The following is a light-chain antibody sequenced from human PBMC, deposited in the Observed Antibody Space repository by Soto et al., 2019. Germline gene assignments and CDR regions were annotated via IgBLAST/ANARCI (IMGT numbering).Light chain of an antibody. CDR1: HSVSSTY. CDR3: QQYNDRPRT. J-gene: IGKJ1*01. Sequence: EIVLTQSPGTLSLSPGERATLSCRASHSVSSTYLAWYQQNRGQAPRLLIYGASTRGTGVPARFSGSGSGTEFTLTISSLQSEDFAVYYCQQYNDRPRTFGQGTKVDIK. CDR2: GAS. V-gene: IGKV3-15*01.